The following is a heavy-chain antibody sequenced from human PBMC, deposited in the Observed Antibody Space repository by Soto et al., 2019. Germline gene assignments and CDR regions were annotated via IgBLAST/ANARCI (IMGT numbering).Heavy chain of an antibody. Sequence: ASVKVSCKASGYTFTSYYMHWVRQAPGQGLEWMGIINPSGGSTSYAQKFQGRVTMTRDTSTSTVYMELSSLRSEDTAVYYCASNADSSGWYHHFDYWGQGTLVTVSS. CDR1: GYTFTSYY. CDR3: ASNADSSGWYHHFDY. J-gene: IGHJ4*02. V-gene: IGHV1-46*01. CDR2: INPSGGST. D-gene: IGHD6-19*01.